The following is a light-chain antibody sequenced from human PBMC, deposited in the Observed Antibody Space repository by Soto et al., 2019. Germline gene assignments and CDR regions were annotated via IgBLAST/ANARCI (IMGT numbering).Light chain of an antibody. J-gene: IGKJ4*01. CDR3: KQGDSFPLP. CDR2: AAS. V-gene: IGKV1D-12*01. CDR1: QGISRW. Sequence: DIQMTQSPASVSASLGDRVTITCRASQGISRWLALYQQKPGKAPKLLIYAASSLQIGVPSRFRVSGSGTGFTLAISILQPVDFATYYCKQGDSFPLPFCGGTKVEI.